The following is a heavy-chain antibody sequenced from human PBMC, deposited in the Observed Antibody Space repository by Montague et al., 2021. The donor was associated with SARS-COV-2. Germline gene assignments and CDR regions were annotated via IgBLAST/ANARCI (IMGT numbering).Heavy chain of an antibody. CDR2: IKQDGSEK. CDR1: GFTFSSYW. Sequence: SLRLSCAASGFTFSSYWMSWVRQAPGKGLEWVANIKQDGSEKYYVDSVKGRFTISRDNAKNSLYLQMNTLRAEDTAVYYCARVGLGIWFGELLSPYYYYGMDVWGQGTTATVSS. D-gene: IGHD3-10*01. V-gene: IGHV3-7*01. J-gene: IGHJ6*02. CDR3: ARVGLGIWFGELLSPYYYYGMDV.